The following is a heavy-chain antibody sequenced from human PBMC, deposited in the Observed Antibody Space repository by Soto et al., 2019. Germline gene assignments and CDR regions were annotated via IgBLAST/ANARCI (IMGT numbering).Heavy chain of an antibody. Sequence: SETLSLTCTVSGASISSSSHYWGWIRQPPGKGLEWIGSIYYSGITYYSPSLKSRLTISVDTSKNQFSLKLSSMTAADTAVFYCARHTGSGKRDAFDIWGQGTMVTVSS. J-gene: IGHJ3*02. V-gene: IGHV4-39*01. D-gene: IGHD3-10*01. CDR3: ARHTGSGKRDAFDI. CDR2: IYYSGIT. CDR1: GASISSSSHY.